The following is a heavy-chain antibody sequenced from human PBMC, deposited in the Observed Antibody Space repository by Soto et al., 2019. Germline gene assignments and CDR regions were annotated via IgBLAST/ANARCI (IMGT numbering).Heavy chain of an antibody. J-gene: IGHJ4*02. CDR1: GGSISSGGYY. V-gene: IGHV4-31*03. CDR2: IYYSGST. CDR3: ARDRDSSSWYYFDY. Sequence: SETLSLTCTVSGGSISSGGYYWSWIRQHPGKGLEWIGYIYYSGSTYYNPSLKSRVTISVDTSKNQFSLKLSSVTAADTAVYYCARDRDSSSWYYFDYWGQGTLVTVSS. D-gene: IGHD6-13*01.